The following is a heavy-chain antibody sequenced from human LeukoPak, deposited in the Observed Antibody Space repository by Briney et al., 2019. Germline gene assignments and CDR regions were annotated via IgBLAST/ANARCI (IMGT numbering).Heavy chain of an antibody. J-gene: IGHJ4*02. CDR3: ARDLKTSGWYGDFDY. Sequence: GGSLRLSCVASGFTVSSNYMSWVRQAPGKGLEWVSAIFSGGSTFYADSVTGRFTISRDNSKNTVYIEMNSLRAEDTAVYHCARDLKTSGWYGDFDYWGQGTLVTVSS. CDR2: IFSGGST. V-gene: IGHV3-53*01. CDR1: GFTVSSNY. D-gene: IGHD6-19*01.